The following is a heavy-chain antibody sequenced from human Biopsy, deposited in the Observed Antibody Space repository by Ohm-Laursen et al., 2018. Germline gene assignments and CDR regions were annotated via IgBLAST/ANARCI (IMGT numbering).Heavy chain of an antibody. CDR1: GGSFTGHY. D-gene: IGHD4-23*01. CDR2: ISHTGYT. CDR3: ARGSNEYGGLYFPH. J-gene: IGHJ1*01. Sequence: GTLPLTCTVSGGSFTGHYWTWIRRPPGKGLEWIGHISHTGYTSYKSSLKSRVTISLDTSRKHFSLRLTSLAAADTAVYYCARGSNEYGGLYFPHWGQGTLVTVSS. V-gene: IGHV4-59*11.